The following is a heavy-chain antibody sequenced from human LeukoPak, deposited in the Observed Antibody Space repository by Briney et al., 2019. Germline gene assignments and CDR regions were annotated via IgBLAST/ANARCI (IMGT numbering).Heavy chain of an antibody. Sequence: PSETLSLTCAVYGGSFSGYYWSWIRQPPGKGLEWIGEINHSGSTNYNPSLKSRVTISVDTSKNQFSLKLSSVTAADTAVYYRARDDDYSNLIDYWGQGTLVTVSS. V-gene: IGHV4-34*01. CDR3: ARDDDYSNLIDY. J-gene: IGHJ4*02. D-gene: IGHD4-11*01. CDR1: GGSFSGYY. CDR2: INHSGST.